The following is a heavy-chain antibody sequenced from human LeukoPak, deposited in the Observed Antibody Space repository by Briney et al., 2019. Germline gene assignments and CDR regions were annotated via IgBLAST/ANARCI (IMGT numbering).Heavy chain of an antibody. CDR3: ARVRTFIVVVTTIDAMDV. CDR1: GFTFSSYA. CDR2: ISYDGSNK. J-gene: IGHJ6*02. V-gene: IGHV3-30*14. Sequence: PGRSLRLSCAASGFTFSSYAMHWVRQAPGKGLEWVAVISYDGSNKYYADSVKGRFTISRDNSKNTLYLQMNSLRAEDTAVYYCARVRTFIVVVTTIDAMDVWGQGTTVTVSS. D-gene: IGHD2-21*02.